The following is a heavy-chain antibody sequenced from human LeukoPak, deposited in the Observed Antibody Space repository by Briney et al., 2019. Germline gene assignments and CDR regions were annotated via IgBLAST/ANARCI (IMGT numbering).Heavy chain of an antibody. Sequence: QTGGSLRLSCAAPGFTFSSYAMSWVRQAPGKGLEWVSTISGSGGSTNYADSVKGRFTISRDNSKNTLYLQMNSLRAEDTAVYYCAKAGPRKDYEVDYWGQGTLVTVSS. V-gene: IGHV3-23*01. J-gene: IGHJ4*02. D-gene: IGHD4-17*01. CDR3: AKAGPRKDYEVDY. CDR2: ISGSGGST. CDR1: GFTFSSYA.